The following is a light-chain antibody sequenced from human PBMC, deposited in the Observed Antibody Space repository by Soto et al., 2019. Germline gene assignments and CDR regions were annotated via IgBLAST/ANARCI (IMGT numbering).Light chain of an antibody. CDR3: SSYTTSNTRQIV. CDR2: DVS. J-gene: IGLJ1*01. V-gene: IGLV2-14*03. CDR1: SSDVGGYNY. Sequence: QSVLTQPASVSGSPGQSITISCTGTSSDVGGYNYVYWYQHHPGKAPKLIIYDVSNRPSGVSIRFSGSKSDNTASLTISGLQPEDEADYHCSSYTTSNTRQIVFGTGTKLTVL.